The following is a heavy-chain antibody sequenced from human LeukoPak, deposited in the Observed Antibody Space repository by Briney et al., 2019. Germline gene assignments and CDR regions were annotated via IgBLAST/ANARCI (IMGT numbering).Heavy chain of an antibody. J-gene: IGHJ5*02. V-gene: IGHV4-39*07. CDR1: GGSISRDSYY. CDR3: ARDFGWFDP. CDR2: MYYSGRT. D-gene: IGHD3-3*01. Sequence: PSETLSLTCTVSGGSISRDSYYWGWIGQPPGKGLEWIGSMYYSGRTDYNLSLKSRVSISVDTSKNQYSLKLSSVTAADTAVYYCARDFGWFDPWGQGTLVTVSS.